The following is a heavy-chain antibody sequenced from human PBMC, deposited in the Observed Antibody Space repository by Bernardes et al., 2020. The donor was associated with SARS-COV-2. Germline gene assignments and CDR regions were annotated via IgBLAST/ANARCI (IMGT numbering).Heavy chain of an antibody. CDR3: ARRARSSGGDFDY. V-gene: IGHV4-59*01. J-gene: IGHJ4*02. CDR2: IYYSGST. CDR1: GGSISSYY. Sequence: SETLSLTRTVSGGSISSYYWTWIRQPPGKGLEWIGYIYYSGSTNYNPSLKSRVTMSVDTSKNQFSLKLSSVTAADTAIYYCARRARSSGGDFDYWGQGTLVAVSS. D-gene: IGHD1-26*01.